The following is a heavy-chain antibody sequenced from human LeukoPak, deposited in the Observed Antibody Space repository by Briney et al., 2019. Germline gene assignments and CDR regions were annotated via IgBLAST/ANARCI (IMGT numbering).Heavy chain of an antibody. V-gene: IGHV3-48*01. CDR1: GFIFSKYG. J-gene: IGHJ4*02. CDR3: ARDWPPLDY. CDR2: ISSSSSTI. Sequence: GGSLRLSCGASGFIFSKYGMHWVRQAPGEGLEWVSYISSSSSTIYYADSVKGRFTISRDNAKNSLYLQMNSLRAEDTAVYYCARDWPPLDYWGQGTLVTVFS.